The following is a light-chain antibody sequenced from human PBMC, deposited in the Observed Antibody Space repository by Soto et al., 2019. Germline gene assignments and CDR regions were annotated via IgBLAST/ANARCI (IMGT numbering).Light chain of an antibody. CDR1: QNVNSNF. Sequence: EIVLTQSPGTLSLSPEESATLSCRASQNVNSNFFAWYQQKPGQPPRLLIYGVSIRATGIPDRFTGSGSGTDFALTISGLEPADFGIYYCQQYSALPRSFGQGTKVDIK. CDR3: QQYSALPRS. CDR2: GVS. J-gene: IGKJ2*03. V-gene: IGKV3-20*01.